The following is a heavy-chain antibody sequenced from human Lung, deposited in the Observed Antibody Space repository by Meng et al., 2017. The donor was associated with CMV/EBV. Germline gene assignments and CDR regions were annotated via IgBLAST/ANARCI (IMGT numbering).Heavy chain of an antibody. CDR3: AKPPAYYSS. Sequence: GGSLRLSCAASGFTFSSFAMSWVRQAPGRGLEWVSGVSSSGGTTSYADSVKGRFIISRENSRNTVYLQMNSLRAEDTAIYYCAKPPAYYSSWGQGTLVTVYS. CDR1: GFTFSSFA. CDR2: VSSSGGTT. V-gene: IGHV3-23*01. D-gene: IGHD3-16*01. J-gene: IGHJ5*02.